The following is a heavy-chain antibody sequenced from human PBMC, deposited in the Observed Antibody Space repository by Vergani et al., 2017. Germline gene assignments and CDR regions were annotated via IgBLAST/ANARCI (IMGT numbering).Heavy chain of an antibody. CDR2: IIPIFGTA. CDR3: ARERWGYSYGPFDY. Sequence: QVQLVQSGAEVKKPGASVKVSCKASGYTFTSYGISWVRQAPGQGLEWMGWIIPIFGTANYAQKFQGRVTITADESTSTAYMELSSLRSEDTAVYYCARERWGYSYGPFDYWGQGTLVTVSS. D-gene: IGHD5-18*01. J-gene: IGHJ4*02. V-gene: IGHV1-69*13. CDR1: GYTFTSYG.